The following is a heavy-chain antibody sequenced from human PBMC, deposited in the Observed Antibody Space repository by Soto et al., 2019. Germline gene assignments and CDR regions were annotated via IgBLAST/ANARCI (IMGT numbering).Heavy chain of an antibody. CDR1: GGSISSGGYY. J-gene: IGHJ4*02. D-gene: IGHD2-15*01. CDR2: IYYSGTT. CDR3: ARLTQGYCSGGSCASTTRPFDY. Sequence: SETLSLTCTVSGGSISSGGYYWSWIRQHPGKGLEWIGYIYYSGTTYYNPSLKSRVTISVDTSKNQFSLKLSSVTAADTAVYYCARLTQGYCSGGSCASTTRPFDYWGQGTLVTVSS. V-gene: IGHV4-31*03.